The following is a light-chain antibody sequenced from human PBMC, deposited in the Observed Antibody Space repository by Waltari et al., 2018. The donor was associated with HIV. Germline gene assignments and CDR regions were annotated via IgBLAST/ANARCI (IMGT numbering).Light chain of an antibody. CDR3: QQYNNWPRT. CDR2: GAS. V-gene: IGKV3-15*01. J-gene: IGKJ1*01. CDR1: QSVSIN. Sequence: EIVMPQSPATLSVSPGERATLSCRASQSVSINLAWYLQKPGQAPRLLIYGASTRVTAIPARFSGSGSGTEFTLTISSLQSEDCAVYYCQQYNNWPRTFGQGTKVEIK.